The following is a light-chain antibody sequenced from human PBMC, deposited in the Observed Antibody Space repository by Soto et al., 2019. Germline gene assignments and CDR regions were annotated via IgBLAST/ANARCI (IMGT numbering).Light chain of an antibody. CDR2: GAS. V-gene: IGKV3-15*01. CDR3: QQYNNWPQT. Sequence: EIVLTQCPDTLSVSPGERATLSCRASQTVGRNLAWYEQKPGQAPRLLIFGASTRATGIPARFSGSGSGTEFSLTISSLQSEDFEVDYCQQYNNWPQTFGQGTKVDIK. J-gene: IGKJ1*01. CDR1: QTVGRN.